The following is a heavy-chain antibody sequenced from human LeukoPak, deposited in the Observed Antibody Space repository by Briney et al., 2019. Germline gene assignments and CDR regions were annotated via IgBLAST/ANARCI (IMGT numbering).Heavy chain of an antibody. D-gene: IGHD3-10*01. CDR1: GVSISSYY. V-gene: IGHV4-4*09. CDR3: ARHVADYYGSGSYIYWFDP. Sequence: SETLSLTCTVSGVSISSYYWSWIRQPPGKGLEWIGYIYTSGSTNYNPSLKSRVTISVDTSKNQFSLKLSSVTAADTAVYYCARHVADYYGSGSYIYWFDPWGQGTLVTVSS. CDR2: IYTSGST. J-gene: IGHJ5*02.